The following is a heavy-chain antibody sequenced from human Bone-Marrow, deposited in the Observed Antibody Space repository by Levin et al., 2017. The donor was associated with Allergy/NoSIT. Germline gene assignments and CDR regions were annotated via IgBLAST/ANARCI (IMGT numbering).Heavy chain of an antibody. D-gene: IGHD6-19*01. CDR3: TKERRGWYSEN. CDR2: ISYDGSEQ. V-gene: IGHV3-30*18. J-gene: IGHJ4*02. Sequence: SCAASGFTFSDYAMHWVRQTPGQGLEWVSLISYDGSEQFYADSVKGRFTISRDQSKNTLYLQMDSLRPEDTAVYYCTKERRGWYSENWGQGTLVTVSS. CDR1: GFTFSDYA.